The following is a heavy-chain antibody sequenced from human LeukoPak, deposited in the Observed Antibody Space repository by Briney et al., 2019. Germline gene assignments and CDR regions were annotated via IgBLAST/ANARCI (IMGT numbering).Heavy chain of an antibody. J-gene: IGHJ4*02. V-gene: IGHV3-53*01. CDR1: GFTVSSNY. CDR3: ARALAAAGNFDY. D-gene: IGHD6-13*01. Sequence: GGSLRLSCAASGFTVSSNYMSWVRQAPGKGLEWVSLIYSGDTTYYAGSVKGRFTISRDNSKNTLYLQMNSLRAEDTAVYYCARALAAAGNFDYWGQGTLVTVSS. CDR2: IYSGDTT.